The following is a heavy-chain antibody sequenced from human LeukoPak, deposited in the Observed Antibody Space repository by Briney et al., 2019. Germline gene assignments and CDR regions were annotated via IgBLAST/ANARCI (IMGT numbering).Heavy chain of an antibody. CDR2: ISSGGSTI. V-gene: IGHV3-48*04. J-gene: IGHJ4*02. Sequence: GGSLRLSCAASRFTFGSYWMHWVRQAPGKGLEWVSYISSGGSTIYYADSVKGRFTISRDNAKNSLYLQMNSLRAEDTAVYYCARDFVPYYFDYWGQGTLVTVSS. D-gene: IGHD6-6*01. CDR3: ARDFVPYYFDY. CDR1: RFTFGSYW.